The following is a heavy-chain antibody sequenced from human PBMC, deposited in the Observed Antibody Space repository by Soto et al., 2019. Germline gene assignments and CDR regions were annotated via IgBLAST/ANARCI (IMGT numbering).Heavy chain of an antibody. CDR1: GGSFSGYY. Sequence: TSETLSLTCAVYGGSFSGYYWSWIRQPPGKGLEWIGEINHSGSTNYNPSLKSRVTISVDTSKNQFSLKLSSVTAADTAVYYCARRSGVAGWNHYFDYWGQGTLVT. CDR2: INHSGST. V-gene: IGHV4-34*01. CDR3: ARRSGVAGWNHYFDY. D-gene: IGHD6-19*01. J-gene: IGHJ4*02.